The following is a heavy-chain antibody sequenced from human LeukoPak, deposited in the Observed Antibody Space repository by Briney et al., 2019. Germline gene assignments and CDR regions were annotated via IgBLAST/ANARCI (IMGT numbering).Heavy chain of an antibody. D-gene: IGHD5-24*01. CDR3: ARAVTDAYHAY. Sequence: ASVKVSCKASGYTFTTYGISWVRQAPGQGLEWMGWINAYNGNTNYAQKLQVRVTMTTDTSTSTAYMELRSLRSDDTAVYYCARAVTDAYHAYWGQGTLVTVSS. CDR1: GYTFTTYG. CDR2: INAYNGNT. J-gene: IGHJ4*02. V-gene: IGHV1-18*01.